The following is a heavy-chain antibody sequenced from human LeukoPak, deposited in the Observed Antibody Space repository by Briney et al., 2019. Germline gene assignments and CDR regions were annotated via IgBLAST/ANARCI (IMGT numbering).Heavy chain of an antibody. Sequence: GGSLRPSCAASGFTFGNSWVHWVRQAPGKGLVWVSLINADGSTRTYADSVKGRFTISRDNAKNTLSLQTNSLTIEDTAVYYCVVVVEPADSDGFDVWGQGTMITVSS. D-gene: IGHD2-2*01. CDR2: INADGSTR. CDR1: GFTFGNSW. V-gene: IGHV3-74*01. J-gene: IGHJ3*01. CDR3: VVVVEPADSDGFDV.